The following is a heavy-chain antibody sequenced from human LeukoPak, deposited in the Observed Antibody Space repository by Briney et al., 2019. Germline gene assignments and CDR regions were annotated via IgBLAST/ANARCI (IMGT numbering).Heavy chain of an antibody. Sequence: GGSLRLSCVASVFTFSSYSMNGVRQAPGKGLEWVSYISSSGTTKYYADSVKGRFTISRDNVKNSMYLQMNSLRDEDTAVYYCAVEGYCSGGSCYTNWFDSWGQGTLVTVSS. CDR3: AVEGYCSGGSCYTNWFDS. D-gene: IGHD2-15*01. CDR1: VFTFSSYS. V-gene: IGHV3-48*02. J-gene: IGHJ5*01. CDR2: ISSSGTTK.